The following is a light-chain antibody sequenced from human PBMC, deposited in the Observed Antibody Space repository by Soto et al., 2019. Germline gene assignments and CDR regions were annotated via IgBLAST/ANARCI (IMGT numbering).Light chain of an antibody. J-gene: IGLJ2*01. CDR2: DVS. CDR1: SSDVGGYNS. V-gene: IGLV2-14*03. Sequence: QSVLTQPASVSGSPGQSITISCTGTSSDVGGYNSVSWYQKHPGKAPKLMIYDVSNRPSGVSNRFSGSKSVNTASLTISGLQAEDEADYYCSSYTSSSTVVFGGGTKLTVL. CDR3: SSYTSSSTVV.